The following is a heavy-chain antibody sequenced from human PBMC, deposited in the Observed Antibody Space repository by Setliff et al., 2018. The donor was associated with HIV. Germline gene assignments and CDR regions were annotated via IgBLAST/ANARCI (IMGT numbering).Heavy chain of an antibody. Sequence: PSETLSLTCTVSGGSISSGGYYWSWIRQHPGKGLEWIGYIYYSGTTYHNPSLKSRVTVSVDTSKNQFSLKLSSVTAADTAVYYCASVTIFGVVFDYWGQGALVTVSS. CDR3: ASVTIFGVVFDY. CDR2: IYYSGTT. D-gene: IGHD3-3*01. CDR1: GGSISSGGYY. J-gene: IGHJ4*02. V-gene: IGHV4-31*03.